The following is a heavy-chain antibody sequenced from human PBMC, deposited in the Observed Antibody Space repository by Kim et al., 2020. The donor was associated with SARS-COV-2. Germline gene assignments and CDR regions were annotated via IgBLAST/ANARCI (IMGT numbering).Heavy chain of an antibody. CDR3: AKDCGYSCGPDY. Sequence: YYADAGKSLFTISRDNSTSTLYLQMNSLRAEDTAVYYCAKDCGYSCGPDYWGQGTLVTVSS. J-gene: IGHJ4*02. D-gene: IGHD5-18*01. V-gene: IGHV3-30*02.